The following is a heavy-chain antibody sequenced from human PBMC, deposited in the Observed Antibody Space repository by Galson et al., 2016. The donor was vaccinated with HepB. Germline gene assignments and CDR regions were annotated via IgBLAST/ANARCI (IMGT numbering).Heavy chain of an antibody. Sequence: SETLSLTCTVSGDSISSRTYYWGWIRQPPGKGLEWIGSIYYSGSTYYNPSLRSRVTISVDTSKNQFSLKLSSVTAADTAVYYCARDGEYSSSIIDYWAREPWSPSPQ. D-gene: IGHD6-6*01. J-gene: IGHJ4*02. CDR2: IYYSGST. CDR3: ARDGEYSSSIIDY. V-gene: IGHV4-39*07. CDR1: GDSISSRTYY.